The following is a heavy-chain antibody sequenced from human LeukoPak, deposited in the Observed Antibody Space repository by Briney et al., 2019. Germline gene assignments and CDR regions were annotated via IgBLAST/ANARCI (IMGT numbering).Heavy chain of an antibody. J-gene: IGHJ4*02. CDR1: GGTFSSYA. Sequence: SVKVSCKASGGTFSSYAISWVRQAPGQGLEWMGGIIPIFGTANYAQKFQGRVTITADESTSTAYMELSSLRSEDTAVYYCARSGSSSWYRGAYFDYWGQGTLVTVFS. V-gene: IGHV1-69*13. CDR2: IIPIFGTA. CDR3: ARSGSSSWYRGAYFDY. D-gene: IGHD6-13*01.